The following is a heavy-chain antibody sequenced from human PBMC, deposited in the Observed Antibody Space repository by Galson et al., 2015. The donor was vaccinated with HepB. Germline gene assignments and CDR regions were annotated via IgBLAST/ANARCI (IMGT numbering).Heavy chain of an antibody. J-gene: IGHJ4*02. V-gene: IGHV2-5*02. CDR3: ARFLMAQGSFFDY. D-gene: IGHD1-26*01. CDR1: GFSLSTSGVA. Sequence: PALVKPTQTLTLTCNFSGFSLSTSGVAVGWIRQPPGKALEWPALIYWDDATRYSPSLRSRLTITKDTSRNQVVLAMTTMDPVDTATYYCARFLMAQGSFFDYWGQGTLVTISS. CDR2: IYWDDAT.